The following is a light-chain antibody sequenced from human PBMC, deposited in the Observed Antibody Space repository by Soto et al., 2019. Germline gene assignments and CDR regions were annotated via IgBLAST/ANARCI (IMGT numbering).Light chain of an antibody. CDR1: QSVNSY. V-gene: IGKV3-11*01. CDR2: DAS. CDR3: KQRSNWPPFT. Sequence: EIVLTQSPATLSLSPGERATLSCRASQSVNSYLAWYQQKPGQAPRLLIYDASNRATGIPARFSGSGSGTDFTLTIRSLEPEDFAVYYCKQRSNWPPFTFGPGTKVDIK. J-gene: IGKJ3*01.